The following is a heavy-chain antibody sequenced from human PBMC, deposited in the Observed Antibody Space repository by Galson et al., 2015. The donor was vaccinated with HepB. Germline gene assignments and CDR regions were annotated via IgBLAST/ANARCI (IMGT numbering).Heavy chain of an antibody. D-gene: IGHD3-22*01. V-gene: IGHV1-69*10. J-gene: IGHJ6*02. CDR3: AGGYYYDSSGPVPYYYGMDV. CDR1: GYIYTRYT. CDR2: IIPIFGVP. Sequence: SVKVSCKASGYIYTRYTISWVRQAPGQGLEWMGGIIPIFGVPKYAQKFQGRVTITADKSTSTGYMELSSLRSEDTAVYYCAGGYYYDSSGPVPYYYGMDVWGQGTTVTVSS.